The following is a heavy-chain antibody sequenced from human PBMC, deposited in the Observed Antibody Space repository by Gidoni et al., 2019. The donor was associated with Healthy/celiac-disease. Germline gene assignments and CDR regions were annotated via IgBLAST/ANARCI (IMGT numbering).Heavy chain of an antibody. V-gene: IGHV3-30-3*01. CDR3: ASYGGVVVTAFDP. Sequence: VAVISYDGSNKYYADSVKGRFTISRDNSKNTLYLQMNSLRAEDTAVYYCASYGGVVVTAFDPWGQGTLVTVSS. J-gene: IGHJ5*02. CDR2: ISYDGSNK. D-gene: IGHD2-21*02.